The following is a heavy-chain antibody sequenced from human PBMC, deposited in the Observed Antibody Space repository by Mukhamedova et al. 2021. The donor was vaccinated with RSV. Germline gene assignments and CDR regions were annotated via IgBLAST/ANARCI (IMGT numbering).Heavy chain of an antibody. J-gene: IGHJ3*01. V-gene: IGHV3-48*03. D-gene: IGHD1-26*01. Sequence: TTYYADSVKGRFTISRDNAKNSVHLQMNGLRAEDTAIYYCAREGGLVGMIDAMDFWGQGTLVTVSS. CDR2: TT. CDR3: AREGGLVGMIDAMDF.